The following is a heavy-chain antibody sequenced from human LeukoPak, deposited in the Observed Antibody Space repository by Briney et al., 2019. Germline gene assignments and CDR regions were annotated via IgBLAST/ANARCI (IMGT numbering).Heavy chain of an antibody. J-gene: IGHJ4*02. Sequence: GGSLRLSCAASGFTFSSYAMSWVRQAPGRGLEWGSAISGSSGSTYYADSVKGRFTIYRDNSKNTLYLQMNSLRAEDTAVYYCAKEMDTSGYYHYFDYWGQGTLVTVSS. CDR1: GFTFSSYA. CDR3: AKEMDTSGYYHYFDY. CDR2: ISGSSGST. V-gene: IGHV3-23*01. D-gene: IGHD3-22*01.